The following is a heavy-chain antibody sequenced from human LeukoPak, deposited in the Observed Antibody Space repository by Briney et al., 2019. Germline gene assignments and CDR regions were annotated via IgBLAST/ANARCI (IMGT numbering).Heavy chain of an antibody. V-gene: IGHV4-59*01. CDR1: GGSISSYY. Sequence: SETLSLTCTVSGGSISSYYWSWIRQPPGKGLEWIGYIYYSGSTNYNPSLKSRVTISVDTSKNQFPLKLSSVTAADTAVYYCARGPHEFFGYWGQGTLVTVSS. CDR3: ARGPHEFFGY. D-gene: IGHD1-14*01. CDR2: IYYSGST. J-gene: IGHJ4*02.